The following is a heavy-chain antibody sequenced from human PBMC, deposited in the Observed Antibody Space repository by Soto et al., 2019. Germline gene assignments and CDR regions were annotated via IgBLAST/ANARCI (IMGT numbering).Heavy chain of an antibody. D-gene: IGHD3-10*01. CDR2: IYYSGST. CDR1: GFTFSNAW. V-gene: IGHV4-59*08. CDR3: ARQSVGPYGSGSYFDY. J-gene: IGHJ4*02. Sequence: GSLSLSCAASGFTFSNAWMNWVRQAPGKGLEWIGYIYYSGSTNYNPSLKSRVTISVDTSKNQFSLKLSSVTAADTAVYYCARQSVGPYGSGSYFDYWGQGTLVTVSS.